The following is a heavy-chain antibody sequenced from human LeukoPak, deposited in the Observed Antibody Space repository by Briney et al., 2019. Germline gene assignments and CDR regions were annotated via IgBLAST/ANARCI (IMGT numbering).Heavy chain of an antibody. CDR3: ATKVLRSGYTYGFGNY. D-gene: IGHD5-18*01. J-gene: IGHJ4*02. CDR1: GYTFTGYY. CDR2: ISAYNGNT. V-gene: IGHV1/OR15-2*02. Sequence: ASVKVSCKASGYTFTGYYMHWVRQAPGQGLEWMGWISAYNGNTNYAQKFQGRVTVTEDTSTDTAYVELSSLRSEDTAVYYCATKVLRSGYTYGFGNYWGQGTLVTVSS.